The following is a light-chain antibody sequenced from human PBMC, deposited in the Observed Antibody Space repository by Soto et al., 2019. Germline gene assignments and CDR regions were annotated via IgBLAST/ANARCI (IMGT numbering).Light chain of an antibody. Sequence: QSVLTQPASVSGSPGQSITISCTGTSSDVGGYNYVSWYQQHQGKAPKLMIYDVSNRPSGVSNRFSGSKSANTASLTISGLQAEDEADYYCSSYTGSSTYVVFGGGTKLTVL. CDR2: DVS. CDR1: SSDVGGYNY. V-gene: IGLV2-14*01. CDR3: SSYTGSSTYVV. J-gene: IGLJ2*01.